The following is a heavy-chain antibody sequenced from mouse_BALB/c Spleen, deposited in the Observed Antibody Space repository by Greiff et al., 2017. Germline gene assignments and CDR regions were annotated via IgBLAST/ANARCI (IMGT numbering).Heavy chain of an antibody. J-gene: IGHJ2*01. Sequence: QVQLKQPGAELVRPGASVKLSCKASGYTFTSYWINWVKQRPGQGLEWIGNIYPSDSYTNYNQKFKDKATLTVDKSSSTAYMQLSSPTSEDSAVYYCTTYGNHRGFDYWGQGTTLTVSS. CDR2: IYPSDSYT. CDR3: TTYGNHRGFDY. D-gene: IGHD2-1*01. V-gene: IGHV1-69*02. CDR1: GYTFTSYW.